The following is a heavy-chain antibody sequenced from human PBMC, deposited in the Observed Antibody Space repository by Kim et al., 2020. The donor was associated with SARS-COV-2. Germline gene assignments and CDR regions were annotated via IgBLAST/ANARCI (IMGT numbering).Heavy chain of an antibody. D-gene: IGHD3-10*01. CDR2: IYYSGST. Sequence: SETLSLTCTVSGGSISSSSYYWGWIRQPPGKGLEWIGSIYYSGSTYYNPSLKSRVTISVDTSKNQFSLKLSSVTAADTAVYYWAGASVVRGVIITLDWFDPWGQGTLVTVSS. CDR3: AGASVVRGVIITLDWFDP. V-gene: IGHV4-39*07. CDR1: GGSISSSSYY. J-gene: IGHJ5*02.